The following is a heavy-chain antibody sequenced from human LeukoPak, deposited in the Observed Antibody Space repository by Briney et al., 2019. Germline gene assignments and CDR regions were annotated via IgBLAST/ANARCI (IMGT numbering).Heavy chain of an antibody. J-gene: IGHJ4*02. D-gene: IGHD5-24*01. V-gene: IGHV1-18*01. CDR1: GYTFTSYG. Sequence: ASVKVPCKPSGYTFTSYGINWVRQAPGQGLEWMGWIRVYNGDTNYAQKFKGRVTMTTDTSTNTAYMELRSLGSDDTAVYYCARGGSRVTTINILDYWGQGTLVTVSS. CDR3: ARGGSRVTTINILDY. CDR2: IRVYNGDT.